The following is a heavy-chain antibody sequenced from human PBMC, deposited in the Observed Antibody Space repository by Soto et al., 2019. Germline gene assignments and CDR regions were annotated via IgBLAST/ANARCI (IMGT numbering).Heavy chain of an antibody. J-gene: IGHJ4*02. V-gene: IGHV3-30-3*01. CDR1: GFSFSIHA. CDR3: ASGASFYYDTSRY. D-gene: IGHD3-22*01. Sequence: QVELVESGGGVVQSGGSLRLSCAAPGFSFSIHALHWIRQAPGEGLEWVAVMSPNGDNQYYADSVKGRFTISRDTSKSTLYLQMTSLTPEDTAVYYCASGASFYYDTSRYLGQGTLVTFSS. CDR2: MSPNGDNQ.